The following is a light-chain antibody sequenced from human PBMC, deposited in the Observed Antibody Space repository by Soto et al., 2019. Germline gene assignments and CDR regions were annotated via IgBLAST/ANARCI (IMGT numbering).Light chain of an antibody. J-gene: IGKJ3*01. V-gene: IGKV1-5*03. Sequence: DIQMNQSPSTLSASVGDRVTITCRASQSISSWLAWYQQKPGKAPKHMIYKASSLESGVPSRFSGSGSGTEFTLTISSLPPDDFATYYCQQSFTFGPGTKVDIK. CDR3: QQSFT. CDR2: KAS. CDR1: QSISSW.